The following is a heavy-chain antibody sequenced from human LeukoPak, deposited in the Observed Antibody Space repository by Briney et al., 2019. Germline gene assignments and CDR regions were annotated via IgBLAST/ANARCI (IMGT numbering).Heavy chain of an antibody. J-gene: IGHJ4*02. V-gene: IGHV3-23*01. D-gene: IGHD3-9*01. CDR3: AKVSVNFDWLMLFDY. CDR2: ISGSGGST. Sequence: GGSLRLSCAASGFTFSSYAMSWVRQAPGKGLEWVSAISGSGGSTYYADSVKGRFTISRDNSKNTLYLQMNSLRAEDTAVYYCAKVSVNFDWLMLFDYWGQGTLVTVSS. CDR1: GFTFSSYA.